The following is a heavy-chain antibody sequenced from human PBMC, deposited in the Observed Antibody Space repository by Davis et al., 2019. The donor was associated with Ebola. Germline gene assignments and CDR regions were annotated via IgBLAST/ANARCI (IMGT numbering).Heavy chain of an antibody. CDR1: GFTFSSYW. CDR3: GRDRPRDY. J-gene: IGHJ4*02. V-gene: IGHV3-7*01. CDR2: IKQDGSQK. Sequence: GGSLRLSCATSGFTFSSYWMSFVRQAPGKGLEWVANIKQDGSQKYYADSVKGRFTISRDNAKNSLYLQMNSLRAEDTAVYYCGRDRPRDYWGQGSLVTVSS.